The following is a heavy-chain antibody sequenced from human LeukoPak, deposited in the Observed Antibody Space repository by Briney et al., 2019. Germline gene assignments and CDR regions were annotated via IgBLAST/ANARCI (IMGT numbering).Heavy chain of an antibody. J-gene: IGHJ4*02. CDR2: ISSSRSYI. CDR1: GFTFSSYS. CDR3: ARGNDY. Sequence: PGGSLRLSCAASGFTFSSYSLNWVREAPGKGREWVSSISSSRSYIYYADSVKGRFTISRDNAKNSLYLQMNSLRAEDTAVYYCARGNDYWGQGTLVTVSS. V-gene: IGHV3-21*01.